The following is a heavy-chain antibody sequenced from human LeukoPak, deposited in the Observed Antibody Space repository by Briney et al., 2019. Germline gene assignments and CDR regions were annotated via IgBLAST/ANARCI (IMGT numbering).Heavy chain of an antibody. CDR1: GFTFRSYW. Sequence: GGSLRLSCAASGFTFRSYWMHWVRQAPGKGLVWVSRINSAGSSTIYADSVKGRFTISRDNAKNTLYLQMNSLRAEDTAVYYCASLSGWTRIDDYWGQGTLVTVSS. CDR3: ASLSGWTRIDDY. J-gene: IGHJ4*02. CDR2: INSAGSST. V-gene: IGHV3-74*01. D-gene: IGHD6-19*01.